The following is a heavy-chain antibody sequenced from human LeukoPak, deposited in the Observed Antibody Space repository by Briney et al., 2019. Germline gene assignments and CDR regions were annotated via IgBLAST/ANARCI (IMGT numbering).Heavy chain of an antibody. CDR2: ISYDGSNK. D-gene: IGHD5-18*01. V-gene: IGHV3-30-3*02. CDR1: GFTFSGYA. J-gene: IGHJ6*02. Sequence: GGSLRLSCAASGFTFSGYAMHWVRQAPGKGLEWVAVISYDGSNKYYADSVKGRFTISRDNSKNTLYLQMNSLRAEDTAVYYCAKLQLWLDPYYYGMDVWGQGTTVTVSS. CDR3: AKLQLWLDPYYYGMDV.